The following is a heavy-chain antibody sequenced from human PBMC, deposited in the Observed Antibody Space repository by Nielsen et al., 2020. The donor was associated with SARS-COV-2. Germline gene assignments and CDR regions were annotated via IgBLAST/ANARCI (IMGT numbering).Heavy chain of an antibody. CDR2: VYYSGST. D-gene: IGHD3-10*01. Sequence: SETLSPTCSVSGDSIVPFFWTWNRQSQGKGLEWIGYVYYSGSTNYNPSLKSRVTISVDISNNQFSLKLSSVTAADTAVFYCATYYFCSGSFDYWGQGTLVTVSS. CDR1: GDSIVPFF. CDR3: ATYYFCSGSFDY. V-gene: IGHV4-59*01. J-gene: IGHJ4*02.